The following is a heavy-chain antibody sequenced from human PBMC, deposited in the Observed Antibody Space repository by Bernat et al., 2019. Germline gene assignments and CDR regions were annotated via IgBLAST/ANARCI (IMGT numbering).Heavy chain of an antibody. CDR1: GGSISDANW. CDR3: ARYYYYYMDV. J-gene: IGHJ6*03. Sequence: QVQLQESGPGLMKPSETLSLTCAVSGGSISDANWWTWVRQAPGKGLEWIGEIYHSGSTNYNPSLKSRVTISLEKSKNQFSLRLTSVTAADTAVYYCARYYYYYMDVWGKGTTVTVSS. CDR2: IYHSGST. V-gene: IGHV4-4*02.